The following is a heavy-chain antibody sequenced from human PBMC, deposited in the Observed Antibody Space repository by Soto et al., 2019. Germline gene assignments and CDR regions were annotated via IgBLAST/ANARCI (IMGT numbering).Heavy chain of an antibody. J-gene: IGHJ4*02. D-gene: IGHD6-19*01. CDR2: MHHGGTT. Sequence: SETLSLTCSVSGGSIGSYYWSWIRQPPRKGLEWIGCMHHGGTTNYNPALRGRVTIAVDTSKNQFSLKLTSVTPADTAIYYCARGVTVSGTPGYWGQGTLVTVSS. CDR1: GGSIGSYY. CDR3: ARGVTVSGTPGY. V-gene: IGHV4-59*01.